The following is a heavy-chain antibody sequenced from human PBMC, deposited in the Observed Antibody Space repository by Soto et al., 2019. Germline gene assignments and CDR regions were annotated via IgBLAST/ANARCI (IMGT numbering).Heavy chain of an antibody. Sequence: ASVKVSCKASGYTFTSYAMHWVRQAPGQRLEWMGWINAGNGNTKYSQKFQGRVTITRDTSASTAYMELSSLRAEDTAIYYCAKAPHWGIIPPTHDQWAQGTLVPVSS. J-gene: IGHJ4*02. CDR2: INAGNGNT. D-gene: IGHD3-16*01. CDR1: GYTFTSYA. CDR3: AKAPHWGIIPPTHDQ. V-gene: IGHV1-3*01.